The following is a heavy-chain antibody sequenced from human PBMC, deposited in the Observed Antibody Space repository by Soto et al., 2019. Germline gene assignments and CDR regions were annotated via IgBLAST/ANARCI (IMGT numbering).Heavy chain of an antibody. CDR3: AGETENSSGRSSTPFDD. CDR2: IIPIFGTA. D-gene: IGHD6-19*01. CDR1: GVTFSSYA. V-gene: IGHV1-69*01. Sequence: QVQLVQSGAEVKKPGSSVKVSCKASGVTFSSYAISWVRQAPGQGLEWMGGIIPIFGTANYAQKFQGRVTITADESTSTAYMELSSLRSEDTAVYYCAGETENSSGRSSTPFDDWGQVTLVTVSS. J-gene: IGHJ4*02.